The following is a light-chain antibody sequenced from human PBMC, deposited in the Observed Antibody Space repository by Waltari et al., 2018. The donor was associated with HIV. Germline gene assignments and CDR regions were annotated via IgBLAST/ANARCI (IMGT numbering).Light chain of an antibody. CDR3: SSYTAANTIL. J-gene: IGLJ2*01. CDR2: EVS. V-gene: IGLV2-14*01. Sequence: QSALTQPASVSGSLGQSITVSCTGTTSDICDYAYVSWYQQLPDKAPTLIIYEVSNRPSGVSHRFSGSKSGNTSSLTISGLQSDDESTYFCSSYTAANTILFGGGTKLTVL. CDR1: TSDICDYAY.